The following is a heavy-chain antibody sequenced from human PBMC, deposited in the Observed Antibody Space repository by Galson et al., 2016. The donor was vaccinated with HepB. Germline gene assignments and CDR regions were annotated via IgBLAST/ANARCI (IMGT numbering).Heavy chain of an antibody. CDR1: GYTVGSDF. D-gene: IGHD2-15*01. CDR2: FHGGAST. Sequence: SLRLSCAASGYTVGSDFMTWVRQAPGKGLEWVPMFHGGASTYYADSVKGRFTISRDTSKNTLYLQMNSLSVEDTAIYYCASRAAWGQGTLVTVSS. V-gene: IGHV3-53*01. J-gene: IGHJ4*02. CDR3: ASRAA.